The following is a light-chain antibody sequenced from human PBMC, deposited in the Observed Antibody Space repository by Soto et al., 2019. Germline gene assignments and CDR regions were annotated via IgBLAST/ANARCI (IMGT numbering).Light chain of an antibody. CDR2: DTS. CDR1: QGIGDT. V-gene: IGKV3-15*01. J-gene: IGKJ4*01. CDR3: QRYNNWPLT. Sequence: EVVMRQSPATLSVSPGEGATLSCRASQGIGDTLAWYQHKPGQTPRLLIYDTSTRATGVPARLSGSRSGTEFPLPLNRLQSEDFAVYYCQRYNNWPLTFGGGTKVESK.